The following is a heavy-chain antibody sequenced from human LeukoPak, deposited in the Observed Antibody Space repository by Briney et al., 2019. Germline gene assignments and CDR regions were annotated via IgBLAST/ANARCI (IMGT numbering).Heavy chain of an antibody. V-gene: IGHV1-18*01. CDR1: GYTFTRYG. J-gene: IGHJ4*02. CDR3: ARQGSYYYDSSGYSAY. CDR2: ISGYNGNT. D-gene: IGHD3-22*01. Sequence: ASVKVSCKASGYTFTRYGNSWVRQAPGQGLEWMGWISGYNGNTNYAQKLQGRVTMTTDTSTSTAFMELRSLRSDDTAVYYCARQGSYYYDSSGYSAYWGQGTLVTVAS.